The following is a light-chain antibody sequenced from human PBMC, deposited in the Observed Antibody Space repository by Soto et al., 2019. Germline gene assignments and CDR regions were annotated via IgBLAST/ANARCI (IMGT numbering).Light chain of an antibody. J-gene: IGKJ5*01. CDR3: QQTYATPIT. Sequence: IQLTQSPSSLSACVGDRVSLTCRASQSISSYLNWYQHRPGKAPKLLIYGASTLQSGVPSRFSGSESGTDFTLTITSLQPEDCATYYCQQTYATPITFGQGTRLEIK. V-gene: IGKV1-39*01. CDR2: GAS. CDR1: QSISSY.